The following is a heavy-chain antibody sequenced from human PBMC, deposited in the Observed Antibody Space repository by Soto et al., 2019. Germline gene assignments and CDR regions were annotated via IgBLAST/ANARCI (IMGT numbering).Heavy chain of an antibody. CDR2: ISSDGNNK. CDR1: GFTFDSYG. D-gene: IGHD4-17*01. V-gene: IGHV3-30*18. J-gene: IGHJ5*02. CDR3: AKDLLPNTVTTCGS. Sequence: QVQLVESGGGVVQPGRSLRLSCAASGFTFDSYGMHWVRQAPGKGLEWVAVISSDGNNKYYADSVKGRFTISRDNFKNTLYLQMSSLTADDAAVYYCAKDLLPNTVTTCGSWGQGNLVTVSS.